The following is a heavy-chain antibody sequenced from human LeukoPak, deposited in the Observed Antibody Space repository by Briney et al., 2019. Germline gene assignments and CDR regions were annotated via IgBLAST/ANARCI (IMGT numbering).Heavy chain of an antibody. CDR2: IKQDGSEK. D-gene: IGHD5-12*01. J-gene: IGHJ4*02. Sequence: QSGGSLRLSCAASGFSFSSHWMSWVRQAPGKGLEWVAKIKQDGSEKYYGDSVKGRFTISRDNSKSTLYLQMNSLTVEDTAVYYCAKEYSDRPDYFDYWDQGTLVTVSS. CDR1: GFSFSSHW. V-gene: IGHV3-7*01. CDR3: AKEYSDRPDYFDY.